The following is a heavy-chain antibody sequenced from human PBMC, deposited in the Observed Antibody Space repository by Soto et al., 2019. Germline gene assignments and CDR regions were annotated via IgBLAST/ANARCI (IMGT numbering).Heavy chain of an antibody. CDR1: GFTFINHA. CDR3: AKDRQWELRPESHFDY. CDR2: ISGSGGSA. D-gene: IGHD1-26*01. J-gene: IGHJ4*02. V-gene: IGHV3-23*01. Sequence: GGSLRLSCAASGFTFINHAMSWVRQAPGKGLEWVCISGSGGSAYYADSVKGRFTLSRDNSKNTLYLHMDSLSADDTAVYYCAKDRQWELRPESHFDYWGQGTLVTVSS.